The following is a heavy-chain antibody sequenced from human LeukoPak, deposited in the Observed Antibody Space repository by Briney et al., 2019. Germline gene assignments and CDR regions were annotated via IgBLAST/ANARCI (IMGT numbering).Heavy chain of an antibody. J-gene: IGHJ4*02. CDR1: GGSISSYY. CDR2: TYYSGNT. Sequence: SETLSLTCTVSGGSISSYYWSWIRQPPGKGLEWIGYTYYSGNTNYNPSLKSRVTISVDTSKNQFSLKLSSVTAADTAVYYCASYDSSGASGYWGQGTLVTVSS. CDR3: ASYDSSGASGY. V-gene: IGHV4-59*08. D-gene: IGHD3-22*01.